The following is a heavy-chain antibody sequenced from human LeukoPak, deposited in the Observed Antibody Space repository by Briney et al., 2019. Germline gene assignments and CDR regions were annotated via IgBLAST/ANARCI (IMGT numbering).Heavy chain of an antibody. CDR2: ISGSGGST. CDR3: ANTPWFGELSDY. V-gene: IGHV3-23*01. CDR1: GFTFSSYA. D-gene: IGHD3-10*01. J-gene: IGHJ4*02. Sequence: GGSLRLSCAASGFTFSSYAMSWVRQAPGKRLEWVSAISGSGGSTDYADSVKGRFTISRDNSKNTLYLQMNSLRAEDTAVYYCANTPWFGELSDYWGQGTLVTVSS.